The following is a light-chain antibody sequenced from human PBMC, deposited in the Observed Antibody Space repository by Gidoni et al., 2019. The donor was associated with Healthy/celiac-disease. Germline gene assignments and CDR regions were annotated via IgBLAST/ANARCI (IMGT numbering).Light chain of an antibody. CDR2: EVS. CDR1: SSDVGGYNY. V-gene: IGLV2-14*01. CDR3: SSYTSSSTPVV. J-gene: IGLJ2*01. Sequence: HSALTQPASVSGSPGQSITISCTGTSSDVGGYNYVSWYQQHPGKAPKLMIYEVSNRPSGVSNRFSGSKSGNTASLTISGLQAEDEADYYCSSYTSSSTPVVFGGGTKL.